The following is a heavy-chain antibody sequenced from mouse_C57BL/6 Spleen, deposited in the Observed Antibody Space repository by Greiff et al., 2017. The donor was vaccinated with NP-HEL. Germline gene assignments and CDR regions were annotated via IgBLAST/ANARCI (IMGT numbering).Heavy chain of an antibody. Sequence: VQLQQSGAELVRPGASVKLSCTASGFNIKDYYMHWVKQRPEQGLEWIGRIDPEDGDTEYASKFQGKGTMTADTSSNSAYLQLSSVTSEDTAVCYCTTFTYYYGSSYWYFDVWGTGTAVTVSS. V-gene: IGHV14-1*01. CDR3: TTFTYYYGSSYWYFDV. CDR2: IDPEDGDT. CDR1: GFNIKDYY. D-gene: IGHD1-1*01. J-gene: IGHJ1*03.